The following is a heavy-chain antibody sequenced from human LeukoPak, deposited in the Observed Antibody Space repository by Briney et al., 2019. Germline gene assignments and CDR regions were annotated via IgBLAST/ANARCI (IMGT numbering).Heavy chain of an antibody. V-gene: IGHV3-48*04. Sequence: GGSLRLSCAASGFTFDDYSMHWVRQPPGKGLEWVSYISSSGSTIYYADSVKGRFTISRDNAKNSLYLQMNSLRAEDTAVYYCARDYDFWSGYWNPLDYWGQGTLVTVSS. CDR1: GFTFDDYS. CDR2: ISSSGSTI. D-gene: IGHD3-3*01. J-gene: IGHJ4*02. CDR3: ARDYDFWSGYWNPLDY.